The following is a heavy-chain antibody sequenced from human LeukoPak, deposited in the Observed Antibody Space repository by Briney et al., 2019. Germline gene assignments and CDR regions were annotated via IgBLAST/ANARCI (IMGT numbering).Heavy chain of an antibody. D-gene: IGHD3-3*01. CDR3: ARQFGFWSGRVGPTFDY. Sequence: SETLSLTCTVSGGSISTSRYYRGWIRQPPGKGLEWIGSMFYSGNTYYNPSLKSRVSISADTSKNQLSLKLNSVTAADTAVYYCARQFGFWSGRVGPTFDYWGQGTLVTVTS. CDR1: GGSISTSRYY. CDR2: MFYSGNT. J-gene: IGHJ4*02. V-gene: IGHV4-39*01.